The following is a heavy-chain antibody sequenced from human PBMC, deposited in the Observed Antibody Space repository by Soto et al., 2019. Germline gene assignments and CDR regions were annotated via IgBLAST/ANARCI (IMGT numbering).Heavy chain of an antibody. Sequence: SVKVSCKASGGTFSSYTISWVRQAPGQGLEWMGRIIPILGIAKYAQKFQGRVTITADKSTSTAYMELSSLRSEDTAVYYCARDYSSSGYYYYYMDVWGKGTTVTVSS. J-gene: IGHJ6*03. D-gene: IGHD6-6*01. CDR1: GGTFSSYT. V-gene: IGHV1-69*04. CDR3: ARDYSSSGYYYYYMDV. CDR2: IIPILGIA.